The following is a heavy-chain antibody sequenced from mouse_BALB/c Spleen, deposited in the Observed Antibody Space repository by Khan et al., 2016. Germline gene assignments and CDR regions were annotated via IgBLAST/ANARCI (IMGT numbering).Heavy chain of an antibody. Sequence: VQLKESGAELVKPGASVKLSCTASGCNIKDTYMHWVKQRPEQGLEWIGRIDPANGNTKYDPKFQGKATITADTSSNTAYLQLSSLTSEDTAVYYCASGNFAYWGQGTLVTVSA. V-gene: IGHV14-3*02. CDR2: IDPANGNT. D-gene: IGHD2-1*01. CDR3: ASGNFAY. J-gene: IGHJ3*01. CDR1: GCNIKDTY.